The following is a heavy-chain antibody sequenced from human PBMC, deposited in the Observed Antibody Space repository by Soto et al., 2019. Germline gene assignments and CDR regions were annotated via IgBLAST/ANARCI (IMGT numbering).Heavy chain of an antibody. CDR3: ASYYYDSSGYYSDAFDI. Sequence: GGSLRLSCAASGFTFSSYSMNWVRQAPGKGLEWVSSISSSSSYIYYADSVKGRFTISRDNAKNSLYLQMNSLRAEDTAVYYCASYYYDSSGYYSDAFDIWGQGTMVTVSS. D-gene: IGHD3-22*01. CDR2: ISSSSSYI. CDR1: GFTFSSYS. J-gene: IGHJ3*02. V-gene: IGHV3-21*01.